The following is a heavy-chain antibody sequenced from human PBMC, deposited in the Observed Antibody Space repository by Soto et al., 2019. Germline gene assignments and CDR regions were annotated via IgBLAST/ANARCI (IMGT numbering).Heavy chain of an antibody. CDR1: GFTVSSNY. V-gene: IGHV3-66*01. CDR3: ARDFPGYCSSTSCYRSKGDYYYNYMDV. Sequence: EVQLVESGGGLVQPGGSLRLSCAASGFTVSSNYMSWVRQAPGKGLEWVSVIYSGGSTYYADSVKGRFTISRDNSKNTLYLQMNSLRAEDTAVYYCARDFPGYCSSTSCYRSKGDYYYNYMDVWGKGTTVTVSS. D-gene: IGHD2-2*01. J-gene: IGHJ6*03. CDR2: IYSGGST.